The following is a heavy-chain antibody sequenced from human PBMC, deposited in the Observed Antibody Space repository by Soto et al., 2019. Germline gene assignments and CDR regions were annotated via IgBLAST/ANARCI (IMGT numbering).Heavy chain of an antibody. Sequence: SETLSLTWIVAGGSISRRRCHWGWIRQPRGKGLDWIGNIYYSGSTNYNPSLKSRVTISVDTSKNQFSLKLSSVTAADTAVYYCARDRISYGMDVWGQGTTVTVSS. J-gene: IGHJ6*02. CDR2: IYYSGST. CDR3: ARDRISYGMDV. V-gene: IGHV4-61*01. CDR1: GGSISRRRCH. D-gene: IGHD2-15*01.